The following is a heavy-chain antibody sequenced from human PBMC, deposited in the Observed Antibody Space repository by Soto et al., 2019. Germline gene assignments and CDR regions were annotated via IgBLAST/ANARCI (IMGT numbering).Heavy chain of an antibody. V-gene: IGHV3-73*01. CDR3: TRPRQPGRGYSYYYMDV. Sequence: EVQLVESGGGLVQPGGSLKLSCAASGFTFSGSAMHWVRQASGKGLEWVGRIRSKANSYATAYAASVKGRFTISRDDLKNTAYLQMNRLKTEDTAVYYCTRPRQPGRGYSYYYMDVWGKGTTVTVSS. CDR1: GFTFSGSA. D-gene: IGHD1-26*01. CDR2: IRSKANSYAT. J-gene: IGHJ6*03.